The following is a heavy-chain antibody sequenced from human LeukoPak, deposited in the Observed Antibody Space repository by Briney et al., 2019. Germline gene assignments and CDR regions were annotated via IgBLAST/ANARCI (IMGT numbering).Heavy chain of an antibody. CDR2: ISSSSSYI. CDR3: ARAVPSTYYYDSSGYPDY. Sequence: GGPLRLSCAASGFTFSSYSMNWVRQAPGKGLEWVSSISSSSSYIYYADSVKGRFTISRDNAKNSLYLQMNSLRAEDTAVYYCARAVPSTYYYDSSGYPDYWGQGTLVTVSS. J-gene: IGHJ4*02. D-gene: IGHD3-22*01. V-gene: IGHV3-21*01. CDR1: GFTFSSYS.